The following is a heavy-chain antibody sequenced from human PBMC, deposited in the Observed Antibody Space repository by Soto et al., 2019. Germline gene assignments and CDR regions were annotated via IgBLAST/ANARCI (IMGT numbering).Heavy chain of an antibody. J-gene: IGHJ4*02. Sequence: GASVKVSCKASGYTFTSYAMHWVRQAPGQRLEWMGWINAGNGNTKYSQKFQGRVTITRDTSASTTYMELSSLTSEDTAVYYCTRAPRGIIVAPDYWGQGTLVTVSS. D-gene: IGHD6-19*01. CDR2: INAGNGNT. CDR3: TRAPRGIIVAPDY. V-gene: IGHV1-3*01. CDR1: GYTFTSYA.